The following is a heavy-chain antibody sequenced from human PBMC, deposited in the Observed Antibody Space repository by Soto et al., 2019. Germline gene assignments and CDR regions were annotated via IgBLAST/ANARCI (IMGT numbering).Heavy chain of an antibody. D-gene: IGHD1-26*01. CDR1: GFTFSSYG. Sequence: PGGFLRLSCAASGFTFSSYGMHWVRQAPGKGLEWVAVISYDGSNKYYADSVKGRFTISRDNSKNTLYMQMNSLKIEDTAVYYCHKYSGPLIMPAALGPGTLVTVSS. CDR2: ISYDGSNK. V-gene: IGHV3-30*03. CDR3: HKYSGPLIMPAA. J-gene: IGHJ5*02.